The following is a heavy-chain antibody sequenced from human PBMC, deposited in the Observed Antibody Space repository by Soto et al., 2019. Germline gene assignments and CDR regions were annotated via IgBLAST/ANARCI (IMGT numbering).Heavy chain of an antibody. V-gene: IGHV5-10-1*01. CDR3: ARHESGNYRLYYYGMDV. J-gene: IGHJ6*02. D-gene: IGHD4-4*01. CDR2: IDPSDSYT. Sequence: PGESLKISCKGSGYSFTSYWISWVRQMPGKGLEWMGRIDPSDSYTNYSPSFQGHVTISADKSISTAYLQWSSLKASDTAMYYCARHESGNYRLYYYGMDVWGQGTTVTVSS. CDR1: GYSFTSYW.